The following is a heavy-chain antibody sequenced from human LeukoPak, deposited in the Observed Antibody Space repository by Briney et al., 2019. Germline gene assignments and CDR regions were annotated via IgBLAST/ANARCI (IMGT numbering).Heavy chain of an antibody. CDR3: ARGSIRVLGQYYYYGMDV. D-gene: IGHD2-8*02. CDR1: GYTFTSYD. V-gene: IGHV1-8*01. Sequence: ASVKVSCKASGYTFTSYDINWVRQATGQGLEWMGWMNPNSGNTGDAQKFQFRVTMTRNTSISTAYMELSSMRSEDTAVYYCARGSIRVLGQYYYYGMDVWGQGTTVTVSS. J-gene: IGHJ6*02. CDR2: MNPNSGNT.